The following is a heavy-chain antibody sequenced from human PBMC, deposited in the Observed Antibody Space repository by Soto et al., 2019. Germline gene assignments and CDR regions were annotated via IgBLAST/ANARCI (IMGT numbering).Heavy chain of an antibody. CDR2: ISWNSGGI. D-gene: IGHD3-16*02. Sequence: EVQLVESGGGLVQPGRSLRLSCESSGFTFDDYAMHWVRQAPGKGLEWVSGISWNSGGIAYADSVKGRFTISRDNAKNSLYLQMTSLRAEDTALYYCAKDLAVVGVIVYIFDYWGQGTLVTVSS. J-gene: IGHJ4*02. CDR1: GFTFDDYA. CDR3: AKDLAVVGVIVYIFDY. V-gene: IGHV3-9*01.